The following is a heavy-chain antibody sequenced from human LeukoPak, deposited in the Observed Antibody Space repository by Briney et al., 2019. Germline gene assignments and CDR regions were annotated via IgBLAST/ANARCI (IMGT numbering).Heavy chain of an antibody. D-gene: IGHD6-13*01. V-gene: IGHV1-18*01. Sequence: GASVKVSCKASGYTFTSYGISWVRQAPGQGLEWMGWISAYNGNTNYAQKLQGRVTMTTDTSTSTAYMELRSLRSDDTAVYYCASPKPRSRIASSREPAFDIWGQGTMVTVSS. CDR3: ASPKPRSRIASSREPAFDI. CDR2: ISAYNGNT. J-gene: IGHJ3*02. CDR1: GYTFTSYG.